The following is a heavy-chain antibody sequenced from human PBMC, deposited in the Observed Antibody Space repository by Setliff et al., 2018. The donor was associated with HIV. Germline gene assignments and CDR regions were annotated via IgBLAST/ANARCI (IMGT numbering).Heavy chain of an antibody. Sequence: VASVKVSCKASGPGFTNVDIHWLRRATGQGLEWMGWMNPKSGVSGYAEKFHGRVTMTRDTSISTAYMELSSLTSEDTAVYYCARGKGVGGVIITGGLDVWGKGTTVTVSS. J-gene: IGHJ6*04. CDR2: MNPKSGVS. CDR3: ARGKGVGGVIITGGLDV. CDR1: GPGFTNVD. D-gene: IGHD3-10*01. V-gene: IGHV1-8*01.